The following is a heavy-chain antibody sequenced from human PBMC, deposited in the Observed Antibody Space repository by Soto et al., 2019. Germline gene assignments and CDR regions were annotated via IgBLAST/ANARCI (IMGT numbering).Heavy chain of an antibody. J-gene: IGHJ6*02. Sequence: QVQLVESGGGVVQPGRSLRLSCAASGFTFSSYGMHWVRQAPGKGLEWVAVISYDGSNKYYADSVKGRFTISRDNSKNTRYLQMNSLRAEDTAVYYCAKADSITMVRGVYYYGMDVWGQGTTVTVSS. CDR3: AKADSITMVRGVYYYGMDV. CDR1: GFTFSSYG. V-gene: IGHV3-30*18. CDR2: ISYDGSNK. D-gene: IGHD3-10*01.